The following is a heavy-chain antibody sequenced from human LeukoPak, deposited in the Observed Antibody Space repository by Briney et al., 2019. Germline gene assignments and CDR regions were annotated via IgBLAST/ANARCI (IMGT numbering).Heavy chain of an antibody. CDR1: GGSISSYY. D-gene: IGHD6-19*01. CDR3: ARVYSSGRYDY. J-gene: IGHJ4*02. Sequence: SETLSLTCTVSGGSISSYYWSWIRQPPGKGLEWIGYIYYSGSTNYNPSLKSRVTISVDTSKNQFSLKLSSVTAADTAVYYCARVYSSGRYDYWGQGTLVTVSS. CDR2: IYYSGST. V-gene: IGHV4-59*01.